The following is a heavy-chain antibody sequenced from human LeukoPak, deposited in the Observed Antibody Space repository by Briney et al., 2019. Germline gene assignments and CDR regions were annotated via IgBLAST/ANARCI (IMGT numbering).Heavy chain of an antibody. Sequence: GGSLRPSCAASGFSFMNAWMIWVRQAPGKGLEWVGRIKSNADGGTPDYAAPARGRFTISRDDSKNTLYLQMNSLKTEDTAVYYCTTFYHEYSPYWGRGTLVTVSS. J-gene: IGHJ4*02. D-gene: IGHD2/OR15-2a*01. CDR3: TTFYHEYSPY. CDR1: GFSFMNAW. CDR2: IKSNADGGTP. V-gene: IGHV3-15*01.